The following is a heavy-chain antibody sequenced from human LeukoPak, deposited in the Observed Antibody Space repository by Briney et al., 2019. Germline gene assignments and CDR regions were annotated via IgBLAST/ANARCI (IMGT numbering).Heavy chain of an antibody. CDR2: INPNSGGT. J-gene: IGHJ4*02. CDR1: GYTFTGYY. CDR3: ARVGRRRYREVYFDY. Sequence: ASVKVSCKASGYTFTGYYMHWVRQAPGQGLEWMGWINPNSGGTNYAQKFQGRVIMTRDTSISTAYMELSRLRSDDTAVYYCARVGRRRYREVYFDYWGQGTLVTVSS. V-gene: IGHV1-2*02. D-gene: IGHD3-16*02.